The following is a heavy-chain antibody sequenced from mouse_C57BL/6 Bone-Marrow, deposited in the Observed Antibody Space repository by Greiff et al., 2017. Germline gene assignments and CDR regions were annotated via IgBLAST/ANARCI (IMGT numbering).Heavy chain of an antibody. D-gene: IGHD1-1*01. CDR3: ARSDYYGSSYYFDY. V-gene: IGHV1-54*01. CDR1: GYAFTNYL. J-gene: IGHJ2*01. Sequence: QVQLQQSGAELVRPGTSVKVSCKASGYAFTNYLIAWVKQRPGQGLEWIGVINPGSGGTNYNEKFKGKATLTADKSSSTAYMQLSSLTSEDSAVYFCARSDYYGSSYYFDYWGQGTTLTVSS. CDR2: INPGSGGT.